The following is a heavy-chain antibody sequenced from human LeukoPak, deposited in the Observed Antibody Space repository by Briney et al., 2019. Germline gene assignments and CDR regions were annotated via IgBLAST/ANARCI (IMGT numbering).Heavy chain of an antibody. CDR3: ARLARGSPPYYDILTGYYTEYYFDY. D-gene: IGHD3-9*01. CDR1: GYTFTSYG. CDR2: ISPYNGNT. V-gene: IGHV1-18*01. Sequence: ASVKVSCKASGYTFTSYGISWVRQAPGQGLEWMGWISPYNGNTNYAPKLQGRLTMTTDTSTSTAYMELRSLRSDDTAVYYCARLARGSPPYYDILTGYYTEYYFDYWGQGTLVTVSS. J-gene: IGHJ4*02.